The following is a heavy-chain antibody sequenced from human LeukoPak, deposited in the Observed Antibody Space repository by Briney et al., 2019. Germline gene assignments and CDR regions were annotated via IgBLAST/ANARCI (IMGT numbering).Heavy chain of an antibody. CDR3: ATQRGSYLWGTDFDY. V-gene: IGHV1-2*02. CDR2: INPNSGDT. J-gene: IGHJ4*02. D-gene: IGHD3-16*01. Sequence: ASVKVSCKASGYTFTGYYMHWVRQAPGQGLEWMGWINPNSGDTKYAQKFQGRVTMTRDTSISTAYMELSSLRSDDTAVYYCATQRGSYLWGTDFDYWCRGTLVIVSA. CDR1: GYTFTGYY.